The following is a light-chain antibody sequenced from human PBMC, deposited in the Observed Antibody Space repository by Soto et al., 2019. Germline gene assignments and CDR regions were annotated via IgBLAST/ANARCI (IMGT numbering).Light chain of an antibody. CDR3: LLYYGGAQVV. Sequence: QTVVTQEPSLTVSSGGTVTLTCASSTGAVASNYYPNWFQQKPGQAPRALLYSTNRKHPWTPARFSGSLLGGKAALTLSGAQPEDEAEYYCLLYYGGAQVVFGGGTQLTVL. J-gene: IGLJ2*01. CDR2: STN. CDR1: TGAVASNYY. V-gene: IGLV7-43*01.